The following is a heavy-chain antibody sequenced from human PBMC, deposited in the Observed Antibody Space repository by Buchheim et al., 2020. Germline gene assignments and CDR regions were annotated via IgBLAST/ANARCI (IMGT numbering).Heavy chain of an antibody. Sequence: EVQLVESGGGLVQPGGSLRLSCAASGFTFSSYSMNWVRQTPGKGLEWVAYIRYGGDSIHYADPVKGRFTISRDDAKSSLSLQMNSLRAEDTAVYYCTRDPHALDYWGQGTL. J-gene: IGHJ4*02. CDR3: TRDPHALDY. V-gene: IGHV3-48*01. CDR2: IRYGGDSI. CDR1: GFTFSSYS.